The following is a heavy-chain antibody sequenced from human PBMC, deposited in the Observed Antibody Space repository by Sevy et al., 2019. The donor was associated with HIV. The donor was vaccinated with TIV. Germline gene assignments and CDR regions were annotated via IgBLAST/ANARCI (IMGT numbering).Heavy chain of an antibody. CDR3: AKDLDSSALYDVGGY. Sequence: GLLRLSCVASGFTFSKYAMNWVRQAPGKGLEWVSLISTTGDRTHYADSVKGRFTISRDDSKNMLYLQMNNLRAEDTAIYYCAKDLDSSALYDVGGYWGQGTLVTVSS. J-gene: IGHJ4*02. CDR1: GFTFSKYA. D-gene: IGHD6-19*01. V-gene: IGHV3-23*01. CDR2: ISTTGDRT.